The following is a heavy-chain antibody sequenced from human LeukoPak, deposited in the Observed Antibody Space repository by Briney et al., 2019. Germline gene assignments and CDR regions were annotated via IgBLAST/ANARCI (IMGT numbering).Heavy chain of an antibody. D-gene: IGHD3-10*01. Sequence: SETLSLTCTVSGGSISSYYWSWIRQPPGKGLEWIGYIYYSGSTNYNPSLKSRVTISVDTSKNQFSLKLSSVTAADTAVYYCARDRKGSGPWDVWGKGTTVTVSS. V-gene: IGHV4-59*01. CDR2: IYYSGST. J-gene: IGHJ6*04. CDR3: ARDRKGSGPWDV. CDR1: GGSISSYY.